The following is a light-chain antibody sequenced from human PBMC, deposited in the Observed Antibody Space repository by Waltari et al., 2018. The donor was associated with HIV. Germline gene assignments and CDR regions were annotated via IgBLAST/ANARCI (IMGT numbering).Light chain of an antibody. CDR1: RSNIGAGYF. V-gene: IGLV1-40*01. Sequence: QSALTQPPSVSGAPGQRVTISCTGTRSNIGAGYFVHWYQHLPGTAPKLLVYSEINGPSGVPDRFAGSKSGTSASLVITGLQAEDEADYDCQSYDSSLRASVFGGGTKLTVL. CDR2: SEI. J-gene: IGLJ2*01. CDR3: QSYDSSLRASV.